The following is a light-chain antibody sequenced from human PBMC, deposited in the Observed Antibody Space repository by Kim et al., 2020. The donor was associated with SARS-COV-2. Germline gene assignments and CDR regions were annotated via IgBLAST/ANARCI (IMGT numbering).Light chain of an antibody. Sequence: KTVTIPCTRSSGSIASNFAQWYQQRPCTAPTTVIYEYNHRPSGVPDRFSGSIDSSSNSASLTISGLKTEDEADFYCQSYDSSDHWVFGGGTQLTVL. V-gene: IGLV6-57*03. CDR3: QSYDSSDHWV. J-gene: IGLJ3*02. CDR2: EYN. CDR1: SGSIASNF.